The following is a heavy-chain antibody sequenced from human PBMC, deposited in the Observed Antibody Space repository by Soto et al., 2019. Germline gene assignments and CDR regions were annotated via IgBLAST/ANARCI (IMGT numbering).Heavy chain of an antibody. CDR1: AGSVKGNDHR. CDR3: ARRGSGSCSVQ. Sequence: PRPLYPPLSVCAGSVKGNDHRRGWMRQPPGKGPEWIGSIYYSGSTYYNPSLKSRVTISVDTSKNQFSLKLSSVTAADTAVYYCARRGSGSCSVQWGQGTLFP. D-gene: IGHD2-15*01. CDR2: IYYSGST. V-gene: IGHV4-39*01. J-gene: IGHJ4*02.